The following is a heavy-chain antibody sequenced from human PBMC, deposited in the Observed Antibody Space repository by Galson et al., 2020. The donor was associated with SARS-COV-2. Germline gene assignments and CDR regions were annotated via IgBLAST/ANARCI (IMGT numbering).Heavy chain of an antibody. CDR1: GFTFDDYA. D-gene: IGHD1-26*01. Sequence: GGSLRLSCAASGFTFDDYAMHWVRQAPGKGLEWVSGISWNSGSIGYADSVKGRFTISRDNAKNSLYLQMNSLRAEDTALYYCATLSGSYGYYYYYDMDVWGQGTTVTVSS. CDR2: ISWNSGSI. J-gene: IGHJ6*02. CDR3: ATLSGSYGYYYYYDMDV. V-gene: IGHV3-9*01.